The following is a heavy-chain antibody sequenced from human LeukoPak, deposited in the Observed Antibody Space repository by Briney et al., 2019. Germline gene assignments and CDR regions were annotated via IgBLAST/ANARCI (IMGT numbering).Heavy chain of an antibody. CDR1: GGSISSYY. J-gene: IGHJ5*02. Sequence: PSETLSLTCTVSGGSISSYYWRWIRQPPGKGLEWIGYIYTSGSTNYNPSLKSRVTISVDTSKNQFSLKLSSVTAADTAVYYCARSIAARPGNWFDPWGQGTLVTVSS. CDR3: ARSIAARPGNWFDP. D-gene: IGHD6-6*01. CDR2: IYTSGST. V-gene: IGHV4-4*09.